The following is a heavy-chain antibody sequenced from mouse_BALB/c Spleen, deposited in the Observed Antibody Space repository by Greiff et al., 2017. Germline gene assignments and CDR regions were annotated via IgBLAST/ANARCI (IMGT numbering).Heavy chain of an antibody. Sequence: VKLQQPGAELVKPGASVTLSCKASGYTFTSYWMHWVKQRPGQGLEWIGEINPSNGRTNYNEKFKSKATLTVDKSSSTAYMQLSSLTSEDSAVYYCARVATASPPCFAYWGQGTLVTVSA. D-gene: IGHD1-1*01. CDR2: INPSNGRT. CDR1: GYTFTSYW. V-gene: IGHV1S81*02. CDR3: ARVATASPPCFAY. J-gene: IGHJ3*01.